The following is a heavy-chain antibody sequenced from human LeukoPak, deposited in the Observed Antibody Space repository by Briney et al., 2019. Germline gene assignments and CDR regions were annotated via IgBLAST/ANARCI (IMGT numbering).Heavy chain of an antibody. CDR1: GGSISSYY. CDR2: IYYSGST. V-gene: IGHV4-59*01. D-gene: IGHD2-8*01. Sequence: SETLSLICTVSGGSISSYYWSWIRQPPGEGLEWIGYIYYSGSTNYNPSLKSRVTISVDTSKNQFSLKLSSVTAADTAVYYCASCSDTNGVCHLDAFDIWGQGTMVTVSS. J-gene: IGHJ3*02. CDR3: ASCSDTNGVCHLDAFDI.